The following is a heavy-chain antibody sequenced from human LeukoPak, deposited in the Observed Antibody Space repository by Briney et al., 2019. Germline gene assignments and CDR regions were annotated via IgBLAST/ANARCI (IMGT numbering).Heavy chain of an antibody. D-gene: IGHD6-19*01. V-gene: IGHV3-48*02. J-gene: IGHJ3*01. CDR1: TFTFSNAW. CDR2: ISSSSSSI. CDR3: ARDRYSSGWFGAFDV. Sequence: TGGSLRLSCAASTFTFSNAWMSWVRQAPGKGLEWVSYISSSSSSIKYADSVEGRFTISRDNAKNSLYLQMNSLRDEDTAVYYCARDRYSSGWFGAFDVWGQGTMVTVSS.